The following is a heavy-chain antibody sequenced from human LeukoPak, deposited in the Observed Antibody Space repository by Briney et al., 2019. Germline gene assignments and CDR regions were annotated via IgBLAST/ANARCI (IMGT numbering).Heavy chain of an antibody. D-gene: IGHD3-10*01. Sequence: ASVKVSCKASGYTFTSYGISWVRQAPGQGLEWMGWISAYNGNTNYAQKLQGRVTMTTDTSTSTAYMELRSLRSDDTAVYYCARDLLTMVRGVIPYYYGMDVWGQGTTVTVS. CDR2: ISAYNGNT. CDR1: GYTFTSYG. V-gene: IGHV1-18*01. J-gene: IGHJ6*02. CDR3: ARDLLTMVRGVIPYYYGMDV.